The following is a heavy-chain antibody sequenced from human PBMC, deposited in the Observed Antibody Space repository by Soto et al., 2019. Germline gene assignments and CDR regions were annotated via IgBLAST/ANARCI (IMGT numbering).Heavy chain of an antibody. D-gene: IGHD3-10*01. Sequence: SETLSLTCTVSGGSISSYYWSWIRQPPGKGLEWIGYIYYSGSTYYNPSLKSRVTISVDTSKNQFSLKLSSVTAADTAVYYCARDSIDRGSGSPYWGQGTLVTVSS. CDR3: ARDSIDRGSGSPY. CDR1: GGSISSYY. CDR2: IYYSGST. J-gene: IGHJ4*02. V-gene: IGHV4-59*12.